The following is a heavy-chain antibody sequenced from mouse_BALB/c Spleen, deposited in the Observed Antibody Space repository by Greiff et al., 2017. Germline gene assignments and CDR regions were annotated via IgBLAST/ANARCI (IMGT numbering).Heavy chain of an antibody. Sequence: EVKLMESGGGLVKPGGSLKLSCAASGFTFSDYYMYWVRQTPEKRLEWVATISDGGSYTYYPDSVKGRFTISRDNAKNNLYLQMSSLKSEDTAMYYCAGDSSGYVDYAMDYWGQGTSVTVSS. CDR1: GFTFSDYY. J-gene: IGHJ4*01. V-gene: IGHV5-4*02. D-gene: IGHD3-1*01. CDR2: ISDGGSYT. CDR3: AGDSSGYVDYAMDY.